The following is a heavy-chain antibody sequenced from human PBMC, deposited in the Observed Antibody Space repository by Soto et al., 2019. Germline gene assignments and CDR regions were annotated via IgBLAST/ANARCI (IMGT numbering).Heavy chain of an antibody. V-gene: IGHV4-39*01. CDR1: GGSISSSSYY. Sequence: SETLSLTCTVSGGSISSSSYYWGWIRQPPGKGLEWIGSIYYSGSTYYNPSLKSRVTISVDTSKNQFSLKLSSVTAADTAVYYCASEAADTRTIVRWGQGTLVTVSS. D-gene: IGHD2-21*01. CDR2: IYYSGST. J-gene: IGHJ4*02. CDR3: ASEAADTRTIVR.